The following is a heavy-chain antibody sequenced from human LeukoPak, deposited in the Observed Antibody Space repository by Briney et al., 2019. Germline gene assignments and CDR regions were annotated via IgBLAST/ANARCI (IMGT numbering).Heavy chain of an antibody. J-gene: IGHJ4*02. CDR1: GFTFSSYA. Sequence: PGGSLRLSCAASGFTFSSYAMSWVRQAPGRGLEWVSAISGSGGNTYYADSVKGRFTISGDNFQNTLYLQMNSLRAEDTAVYYCAKGSSGYETNFDFWGQGTLVTVSS. CDR3: AKGSSGYETNFDF. CDR2: ISGSGGNT. V-gene: IGHV3-23*01. D-gene: IGHD5-12*01.